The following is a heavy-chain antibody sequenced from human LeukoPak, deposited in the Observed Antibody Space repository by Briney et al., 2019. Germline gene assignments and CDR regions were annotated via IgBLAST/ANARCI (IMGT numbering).Heavy chain of an antibody. Sequence: PGGSLRLSCAASGFTFSSYAMHWVRQAPGKGLEYVSAISSNGGSTYYANSVKGRFTISRDNSKNTLYLQMGSLRAEDMAVYYCARDPHCSSTSCYVGPLDYRGKGTLVTVSS. CDR1: GFTFSSYA. V-gene: IGHV3-64*01. J-gene: IGHJ4*02. D-gene: IGHD2-2*01. CDR2: ISSNGGST. CDR3: ARDPHCSSTSCYVGPLDY.